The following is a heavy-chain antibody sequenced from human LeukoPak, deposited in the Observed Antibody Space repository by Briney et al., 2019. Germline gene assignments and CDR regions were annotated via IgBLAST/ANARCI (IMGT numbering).Heavy chain of an antibody. D-gene: IGHD3-22*01. Sequence: PSEILSLTCTVSGGSISSGDYYWSWIRQPPGKGLEWIGYIYYSGSTYYNPSLKSRVTISVDTSKNQFSLKLSSVTAADTAVYYCARVNYYEEYFQHWGQGTLVTVSS. V-gene: IGHV4-30-4*01. CDR2: IYYSGST. CDR3: ARVNYYEEYFQH. J-gene: IGHJ1*01. CDR1: GGSISSGDYY.